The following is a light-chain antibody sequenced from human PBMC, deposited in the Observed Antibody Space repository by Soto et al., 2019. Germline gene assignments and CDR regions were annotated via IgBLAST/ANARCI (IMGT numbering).Light chain of an antibody. CDR3: QQSYSTLSIT. V-gene: IGKV1-39*01. CDR2: AAS. J-gene: IGKJ5*01. Sequence: DIQVTQSPSSLSASVGDRVTITCRASQSINNYLNWYQQKPGKAPNLLIYAASSLQSGVPSRFSGSGSGTDFTLTIISLQPEDFATYYCQQSYSTLSITFGQGTRLEIK. CDR1: QSINNY.